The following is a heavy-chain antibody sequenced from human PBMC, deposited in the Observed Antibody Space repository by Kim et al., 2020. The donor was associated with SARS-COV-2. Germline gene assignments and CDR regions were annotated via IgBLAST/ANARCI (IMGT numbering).Heavy chain of an antibody. D-gene: IGHD1-1*01. CDR3: ARGGDWNYYYYGMDV. Sequence: DSVKGRFTISRDNSKNTLYLQMNSLRAEDTAGYYCARGGDWNYYYYGMDVWGQGTTVTVSS. V-gene: IGHV3-30*01. J-gene: IGHJ6*02.